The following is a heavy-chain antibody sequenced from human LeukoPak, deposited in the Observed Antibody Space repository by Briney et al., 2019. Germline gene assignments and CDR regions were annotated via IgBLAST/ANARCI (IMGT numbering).Heavy chain of an antibody. CDR3: ARDSSGVSPMDV. D-gene: IGHD3-10*01. Sequence: SETLSLTCIVSGASINSYYWSWIRQPPGKGLEWIGYIYSSGSTNYNPSLKSRVSISVDTSKNQFSLKLTSMTAADTAVYYCARDSSGVSPMDVWGKGTTVTVSS. CDR1: GASINSYY. CDR2: IYSSGST. V-gene: IGHV4-59*01. J-gene: IGHJ6*04.